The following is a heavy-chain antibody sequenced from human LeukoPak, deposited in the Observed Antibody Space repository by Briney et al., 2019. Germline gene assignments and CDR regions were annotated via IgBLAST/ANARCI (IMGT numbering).Heavy chain of an antibody. D-gene: IGHD2-2*01. CDR1: GGSFSGYY. Sequence: SETLSLTCAVYGGSFSGYYWSWIRQPPGKGLEWIGEINHSGSTNYNPSLKSRVTISVDTSKNQFSLKLSSVTAADTAVYYCARDRVVPAALANYGMDVWGQGTTVTVSS. V-gene: IGHV4-34*01. CDR2: INHSGST. CDR3: ARDRVVPAALANYGMDV. J-gene: IGHJ6*02.